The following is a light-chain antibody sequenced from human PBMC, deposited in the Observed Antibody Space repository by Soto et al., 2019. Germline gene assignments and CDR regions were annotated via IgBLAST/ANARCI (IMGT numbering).Light chain of an antibody. V-gene: IGKV1D-16*01. Sequence: DIQMTQSPSSVSASVGDRVTITCRASHYIYNWLAWYQQKPGKVPKLLIYAASSLQSGVPSRFSGTGSGTEFTLAINSLQPDDFATYYCQQYHRSSITFGQGTRLEIK. CDR2: AAS. CDR3: QQYHRSSIT. CDR1: HYIYNW. J-gene: IGKJ5*01.